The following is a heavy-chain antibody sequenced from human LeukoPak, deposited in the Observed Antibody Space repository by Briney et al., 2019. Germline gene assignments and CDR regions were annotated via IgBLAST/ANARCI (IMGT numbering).Heavy chain of an antibody. Sequence: ASVKVSCKASGYTFTSYDINWVRQATGQGLEWMGWMNPNSGNTGYAQKFQGRVTMTRNTSISTAYMELSSLRSEDTAVYYCARGGRLDHGGNPGWGDYWGQGTLVTVSS. CDR1: GYTFTSYD. CDR2: MNPNSGNT. D-gene: IGHD4-23*01. J-gene: IGHJ4*02. CDR3: ARGGRLDHGGNPGWGDY. V-gene: IGHV1-8*01.